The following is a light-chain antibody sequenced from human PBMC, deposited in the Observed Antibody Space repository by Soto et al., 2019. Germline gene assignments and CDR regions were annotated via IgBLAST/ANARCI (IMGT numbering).Light chain of an antibody. V-gene: IGKV1-5*01. CDR3: QQYNSYSRT. CDR2: DAS. J-gene: IGKJ1*01. CDR1: QTISSW. Sequence: DIQMTQSPSTLSASVGDTVTVTCRASQTISSWLAWYQQRPGKAPKVLIYDASSWAGGVPSRFTGSGSGTEFTLTISSLQPDDFATYYCQQYNSYSRTFGQGTKVDIK.